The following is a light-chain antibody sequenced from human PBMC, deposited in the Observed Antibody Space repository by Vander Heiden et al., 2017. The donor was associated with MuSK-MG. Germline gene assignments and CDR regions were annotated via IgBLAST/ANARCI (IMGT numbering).Light chain of an antibody. CDR3: QQRNSYLSIT. V-gene: IGKV1-9*01. Sequence: DIHLTQSPSFLSASVGDRVTITCRASQGISSYLAWYQQKPGKAPKLLIYAASTLQSGVPSRFSGSGSGTEFTLTISSLQPEDFATYYCQQRNSYLSITFGQGTRLEIK. CDR1: QGISSY. J-gene: IGKJ5*01. CDR2: AAS.